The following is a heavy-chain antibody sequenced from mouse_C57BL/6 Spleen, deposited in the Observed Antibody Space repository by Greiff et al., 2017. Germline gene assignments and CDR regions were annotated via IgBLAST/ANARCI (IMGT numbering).Heavy chain of an antibody. CDR1: GFTFSSYA. D-gene: IGHD2-5*01. CDR3: ARDSNYYAMDY. Sequence: EVQLVESRGGLVKPGGSLKLSCAASGFTFSSYAMSWVRQTPEKRLEWVATISDGGSYTYYPDNVKGRFTISRDNAKNNLYLQMSHLKSEDTAMYYCARDSNYYAMDYWGQGTSVTVSS. CDR2: ISDGGSYT. J-gene: IGHJ4*01. V-gene: IGHV5-4*01.